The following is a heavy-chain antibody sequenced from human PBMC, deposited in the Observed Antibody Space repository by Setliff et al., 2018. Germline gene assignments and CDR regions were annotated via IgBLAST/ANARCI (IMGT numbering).Heavy chain of an antibody. Sequence: SVKVSCKASGGTFSSYAISWVRQAPGQGLEWMGGIIPILGIANYAQKFQGRVTITADESTSTAYRELSSLRSDDTAVYYCARDAGGQRGAMVTQFDYWGQGTLVTVSS. CDR2: IIPILGIA. D-gene: IGHD5-18*01. CDR3: ARDAGGQRGAMVTQFDY. V-gene: IGHV1-69*10. CDR1: GGTFSSYA. J-gene: IGHJ4*02.